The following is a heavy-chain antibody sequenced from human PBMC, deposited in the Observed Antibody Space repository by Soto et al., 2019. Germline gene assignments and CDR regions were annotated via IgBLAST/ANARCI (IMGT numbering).Heavy chain of an antibody. CDR2: ITSSGTTV. D-gene: IGHD6-13*01. CDR1: GFTFSSYS. CDR3: ARGSSNWAYYFDC. Sequence: EVHLVESGGGLVQPGGSLRLSCAASGFTFSSYSLNWVRQAPGKGLEWVSYITSSGTTVYYADSVRGRFTISRDNAKNSLYLQMNSLRDDDTAVYYCARGSSNWAYYFDCWGHGTLVTVSS. J-gene: IGHJ4*01. V-gene: IGHV3-48*02.